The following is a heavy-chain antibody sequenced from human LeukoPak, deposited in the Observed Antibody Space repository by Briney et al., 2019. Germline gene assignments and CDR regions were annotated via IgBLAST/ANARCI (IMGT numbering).Heavy chain of an antibody. V-gene: IGHV4-39*07. Sequence: PSETLSLTCTVSGYSISSSSYYWGWIRQPPGKGLEWIGSIYYSGSTYYNPSLKSRVTISVDTSKNQFSLKLSSVTAADTAVYYCARDPGNTAMDYYFDYWGQGTLVTVSS. CDR1: GYSISSSSYY. CDR2: IYYSGST. J-gene: IGHJ4*02. D-gene: IGHD5-18*01. CDR3: ARDPGNTAMDYYFDY.